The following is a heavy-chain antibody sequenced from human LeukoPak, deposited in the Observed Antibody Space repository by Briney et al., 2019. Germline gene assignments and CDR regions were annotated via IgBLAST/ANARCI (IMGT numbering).Heavy chain of an antibody. D-gene: IGHD2-21*02. CDR1: GDSINRHY. CDR3: AREVYCGAGCYYFDY. CDR2: IYYTGSS. Sequence: NSSETLSLTCTVSGDSINRHYWSWIRQPPGKGLEWIAYIYYTGSSTYNPYLRSRVTISIDTSENQFSLELTSVTSADAAVYYCAREVYCGAGCYYFDYWGQGTLVTVSS. V-gene: IGHV4-59*11. J-gene: IGHJ4*02.